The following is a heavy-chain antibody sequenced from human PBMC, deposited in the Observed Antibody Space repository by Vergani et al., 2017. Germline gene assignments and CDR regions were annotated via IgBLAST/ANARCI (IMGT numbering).Heavy chain of an antibody. CDR1: GGSISSYY. Sequence: QVQLQESGPGLVKPSETLSLTCTVSGGSISSYYWSWIRQPPGKGLEWIGYIYYSGSTNYNPSLKSRVTISVDTSKNQFSRKLSSVTAADTAVYYCARQSPYYYGSGSYLGYYYYMDVWGKGTTVTVSS. CDR2: IYYSGST. V-gene: IGHV4-59*01. CDR3: ARQSPYYYGSGSYLGYYYYMDV. J-gene: IGHJ6*03. D-gene: IGHD3-10*01.